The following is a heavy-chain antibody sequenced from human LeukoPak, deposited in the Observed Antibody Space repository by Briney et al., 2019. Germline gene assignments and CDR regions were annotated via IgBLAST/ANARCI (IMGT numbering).Heavy chain of an antibody. CDR3: ARGSRRFDP. CDR1: AYSISSGFY. J-gene: IGHJ5*02. V-gene: IGHV4-38-2*02. D-gene: IGHD3-10*01. Sequence: SETLSLTCTVSAYSISSGFYWGWIRQSPGKGLEWIGEINHTGSTKYNPSLKSRVTISVDTSKNQFSLKLSSMTAADTAVYYCARGSRRFDPWGQGTLVTVSS. CDR2: INHTGST.